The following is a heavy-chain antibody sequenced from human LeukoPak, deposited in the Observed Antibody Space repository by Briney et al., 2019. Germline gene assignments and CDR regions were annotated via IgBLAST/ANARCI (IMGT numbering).Heavy chain of an antibody. V-gene: IGHV3-7*03. CDR2: IKQDGSEK. J-gene: IGHJ4*02. D-gene: IGHD6-6*01. CDR1: EFTFSSYW. CDR3: ARGAPSSSSDAFDY. Sequence: GGSLRLSCAASEFTFSSYWMSWVRQAPGKGLEWVANIKQDGSEKYYVDSVKGRFTISRDNSKNTLYLQMNSLRAEDTAVYYCARGAPSSSSDAFDYWGQGTLVTVSS.